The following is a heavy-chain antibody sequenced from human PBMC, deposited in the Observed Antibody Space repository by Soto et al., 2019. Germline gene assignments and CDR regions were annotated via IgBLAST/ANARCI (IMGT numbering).Heavy chain of an antibody. Sequence: PSQTLSLTCDISGDSVSSNSAGWNWIRQTPSRGLEWLGRTYYKSKWYYTYAASVKSRITVSPDTSKNQFSLQLTSGTPEDTAVYYCARGSWDDVSGHYYMDVWDKGTTVTVSS. CDR3: ARGSWDDVSGHYYMDV. CDR1: GDSVSSNSAG. CDR2: TYYKSKWYY. V-gene: IGHV6-1*01. J-gene: IGHJ6*03. D-gene: IGHD1-1*01.